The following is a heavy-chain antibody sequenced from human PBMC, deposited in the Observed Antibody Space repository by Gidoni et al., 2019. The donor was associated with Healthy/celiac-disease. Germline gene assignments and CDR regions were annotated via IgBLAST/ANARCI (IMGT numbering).Heavy chain of an antibody. CDR2: ISSNGGST. CDR1: GVTFSSYA. V-gene: IGHV3-64D*06. J-gene: IGHJ4*02. D-gene: IGHD6-19*01. Sequence: EVQLVESGGGLVQPGGSLRLACSASGVTFSSYAMHWVRQAPGKGLEYVSAISSNGGSTYYADSVQGRFTISRDNSKNTLYLQMSSLRAEDTAVYYCVKGSGWDPIFDYFDYWGQGTLVTVSS. CDR3: VKGSGWDPIFDYFDY.